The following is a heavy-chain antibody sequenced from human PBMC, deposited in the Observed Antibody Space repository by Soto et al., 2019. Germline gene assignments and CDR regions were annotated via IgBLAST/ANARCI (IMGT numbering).Heavy chain of an antibody. J-gene: IGHJ4*02. V-gene: IGHV1-2*04. CDR1: GYTFTGYY. CDR3: ARVSSSSWYEESYFDY. CDR2: INPNSGGT. D-gene: IGHD6-13*01. Sequence: ASVKVSCKASGYTFTGYYIHWVRQAPGQGLEWMGWINPNSGGTNYAQKFQGWVTMTRDTSISTAYMELSRLRSDDTAVYYCARVSSSSWYEESYFDYWGQGTLVTVSS.